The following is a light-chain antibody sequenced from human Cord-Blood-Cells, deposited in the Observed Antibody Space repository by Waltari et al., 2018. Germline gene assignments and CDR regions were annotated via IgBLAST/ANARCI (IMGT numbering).Light chain of an antibody. CDR2: ANS. V-gene: IGLV1-40*01. J-gene: IGLJ2*01. CDR1: SSNIGAGYD. CDR3: QSYDSSLSGSV. Sequence: QSVLTQPPSVSGAPGQRVTISCTGSSSNIGAGYDVHWYQQLPGTAPKLLIYANSNRRSGVPDRFSGSKSGTSASLAITGLQAEDEADYYCQSYDSSLSGSVFGGGTKLTVL.